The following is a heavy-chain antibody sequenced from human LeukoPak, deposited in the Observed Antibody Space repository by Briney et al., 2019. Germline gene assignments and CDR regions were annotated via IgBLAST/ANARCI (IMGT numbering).Heavy chain of an antibody. D-gene: IGHD6-19*01. CDR1: GYTFTGYY. CDR2: INPSGGST. V-gene: IGHV1-46*01. Sequence: ASVKVSCKASGYTFTGYYMHWVRQAPGQGLEWMGIINPSGGSTSYAQKFQGRVTMTRDTSTSTVYMELSSLRSEDTAVYYCARLAVAEDFDLWGRGTLVTVSS. CDR3: ARLAVAEDFDL. J-gene: IGHJ2*01.